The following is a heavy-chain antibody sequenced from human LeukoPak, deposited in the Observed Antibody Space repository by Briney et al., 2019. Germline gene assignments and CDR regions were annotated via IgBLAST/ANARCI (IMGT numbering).Heavy chain of an antibody. J-gene: IGHJ4*02. CDR1: GFTFSSYG. D-gene: IGHD6-19*01. Sequence: PGRSLRLSCAASGFTFSSYGMHWVRQAPGKGLEWVAVIWYDGSNKYYADSVKGRFTISRDNSKNTLYLQMNNLRAEDTAVYYCAKDRGIAVAGIYDYWGQGTLVTVSS. CDR3: AKDRGIAVAGIYDY. CDR2: IWYDGSNK. V-gene: IGHV3-33*06.